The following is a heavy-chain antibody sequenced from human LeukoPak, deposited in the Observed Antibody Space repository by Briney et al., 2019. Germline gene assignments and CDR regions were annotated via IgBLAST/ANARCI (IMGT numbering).Heavy chain of an antibody. D-gene: IGHD6-19*01. CDR2: FDPEEGET. V-gene: IGHV1-24*01. CDR1: GYTLTELS. J-gene: IGHJ4*02. Sequence: ASVKVSCKVSGYTLTELSMNWVRQAPGKGLEWMGGFDPEEGETIYAQKFQGRVTMTEDTSTDTAYMQLSSLRSEDTAVYYCARVGSDSSGWRRFDYWGQGTLVTVSS. CDR3: ARVGSDSSGWRRFDY.